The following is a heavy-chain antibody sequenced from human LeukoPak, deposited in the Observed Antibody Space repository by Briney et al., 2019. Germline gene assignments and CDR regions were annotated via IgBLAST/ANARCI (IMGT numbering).Heavy chain of an antibody. CDR2: ISGSGGST. Sequence: PGGSLRLSCAASGFTFSSYAMSWVRQALGKGLEWVSAISGSGGSTYYADSVKGRFTISRDNSKNTLYLQMNSLRAEDTAVYYCARDRSGGNWFDPWGQGTLVTVSS. J-gene: IGHJ5*02. D-gene: IGHD1-14*01. CDR3: ARDRSGGNWFDP. V-gene: IGHV3-23*01. CDR1: GFTFSSYA.